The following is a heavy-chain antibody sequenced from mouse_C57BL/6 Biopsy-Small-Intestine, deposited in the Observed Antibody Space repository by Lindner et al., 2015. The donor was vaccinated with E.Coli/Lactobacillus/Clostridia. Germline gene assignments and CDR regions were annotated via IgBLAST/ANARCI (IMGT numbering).Heavy chain of an antibody. CDR1: GYSFTDYN. CDR2: INPNYGTT. V-gene: IGHV1-39*01. D-gene: IGHD2-1*01. J-gene: IGHJ4*01. CDR3: ARGYGNFYYAMDY. Sequence: VQLQESGPELAKPGASVKISCKASGYSFTDYNVNWVRQINGKSLEWIGVINPNYGTTNHNQKFKGKATLTVDQSSSTAYMQLNSLTSEDSAVYYCARGYGNFYYAMDYWGQGTSVTVSS.